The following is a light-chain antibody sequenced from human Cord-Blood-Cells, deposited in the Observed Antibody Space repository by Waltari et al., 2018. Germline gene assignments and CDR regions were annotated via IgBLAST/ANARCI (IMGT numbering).Light chain of an antibody. V-gene: IGKV1-39*01. CDR2: AAS. CDR3: QQSYSTPFT. Sequence: DIQMTQSPSSLSASVGDRVTITCRASQGISRYLNWYQQKPGKAPKLLLYAASSLQSGVPSRFTGSGSGTDFTHTISSLQPEDFATYYGQQSYSTPFTFGPGTKVDIK. CDR1: QGISRY. J-gene: IGKJ3*01.